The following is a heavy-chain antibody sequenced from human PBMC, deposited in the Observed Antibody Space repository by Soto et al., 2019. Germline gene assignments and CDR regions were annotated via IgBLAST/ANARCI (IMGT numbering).Heavy chain of an antibody. CDR1: GFTFSSYG. CDR3: ARAQGEWELRNDAFDI. D-gene: IGHD1-26*01. Sequence: QVQLVESGGGVVQPGRSLRLSCAASGFTFSSYGMHWVRQAPGKGLEWVAVIWYDGSNKYYADSVKGRFTISRDNSKNTLYLQMNGLRAEDTAVYYCARAQGEWELRNDAFDIWGQGTMVTVSS. CDR2: IWYDGSNK. J-gene: IGHJ3*02. V-gene: IGHV3-33*01.